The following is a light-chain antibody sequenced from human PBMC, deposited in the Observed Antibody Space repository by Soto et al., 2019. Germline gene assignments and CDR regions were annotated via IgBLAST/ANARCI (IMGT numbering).Light chain of an antibody. Sequence: AIQMTQSPSSLSASVGDRVTITCRASLDIRDDLGWYQQKPGTAPKLLIYSASSLQSGVPSMFSGSGSGTDFTLTISCLQPEDFATYYCLQDYTYPWTFGQGTKVEIK. V-gene: IGKV1-6*01. J-gene: IGKJ1*01. CDR3: LQDYTYPWT. CDR2: SAS. CDR1: LDIRDD.